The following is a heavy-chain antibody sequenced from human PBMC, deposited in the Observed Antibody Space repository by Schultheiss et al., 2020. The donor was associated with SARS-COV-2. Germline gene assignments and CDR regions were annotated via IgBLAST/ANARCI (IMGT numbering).Heavy chain of an antibody. V-gene: IGHV3-11*04. CDR3: ARDRMGPPTVTTYGMDV. CDR2: ISSSGSTI. D-gene: IGHD4-11*01. Sequence: GGSLRLSCAASGFTFSNAWMSWVRQAPGKGLEWVSYISSSGSTIYYADSVKGRFTISRDNAKNSLYLQMNSLRAEDTAVYYCARDRMGPPTVTTYGMDVWGQGTTVTVSS. J-gene: IGHJ6*02. CDR1: GFTFSNAW.